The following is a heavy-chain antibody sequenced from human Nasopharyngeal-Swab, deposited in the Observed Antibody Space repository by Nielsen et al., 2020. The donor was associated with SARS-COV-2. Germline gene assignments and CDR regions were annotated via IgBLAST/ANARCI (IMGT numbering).Heavy chain of an antibody. CDR1: GGSISSGGYY. Sequence: SETLSLTCTVSGGSISSGGYYWSWIRQHPGKGLEWIGYIYYSGSTYYNPSLKSRVTISVDTSKNQFSLKLSSVTAADTAVYYCARSGYSSRHYDNWGQGTLVTVSS. V-gene: IGHV4-31*03. CDR2: IYYSGST. J-gene: IGHJ4*02. CDR3: ARSGYSSRHYDN. D-gene: IGHD6-13*01.